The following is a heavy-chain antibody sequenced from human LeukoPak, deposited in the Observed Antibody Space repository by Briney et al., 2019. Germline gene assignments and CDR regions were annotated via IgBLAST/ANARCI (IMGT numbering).Heavy chain of an antibody. CDR1: GFTFSSYT. CDR2: IGSSSGYI. D-gene: IGHD6-25*01. J-gene: IGHJ4*02. CDR3: ARVVISSGCFDY. V-gene: IGHV3-21*01. Sequence: GGSLRLSCAASGFTFSSYTMDWVRQAPGKGLEWVSSIGSSSGYIYYADSVKGRFTISRDNAKNSLYLQMDSLRAEDTAVYYCARVVISSGCFDYWGQGTLVTVSS.